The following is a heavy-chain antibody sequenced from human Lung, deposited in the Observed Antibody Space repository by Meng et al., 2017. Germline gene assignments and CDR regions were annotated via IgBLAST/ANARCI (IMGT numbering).Heavy chain of an antibody. V-gene: IGHV3-74*01. D-gene: IGHD1-1*01. CDR3: TNDRLNH. J-gene: IGHJ1*01. Sequence: EVQLVESGGGLVPPGGSLRLSCAASGFTFTDHWMHWVRQGPGKGLVWVSRINRDGTKPTYADSVKGRFTISRDNAKNTLYLQINNLRAEDTAFYYCTNDRLNHWGQGALVTVSS. CDR2: INRDGTKP. CDR1: GFTFTDHW.